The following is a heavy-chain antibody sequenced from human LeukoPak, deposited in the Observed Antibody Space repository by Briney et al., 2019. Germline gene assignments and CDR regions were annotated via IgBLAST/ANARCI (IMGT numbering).Heavy chain of an antibody. D-gene: IGHD6-19*01. CDR3: ARGSVAGWFDP. CDR2: ISSSSSYI. J-gene: IGHJ5*02. Sequence: GGSLRLSCAASGFTFSYYGMSWVRQAPGKGLEWVSSISSSSSYIYYADSVKGRFTISRDNAENSLYLQMNSLRAEDTAVYYCARGSVAGWFDPWGQGTLVTVSS. CDR1: GFTFSYYG. V-gene: IGHV3-21*01.